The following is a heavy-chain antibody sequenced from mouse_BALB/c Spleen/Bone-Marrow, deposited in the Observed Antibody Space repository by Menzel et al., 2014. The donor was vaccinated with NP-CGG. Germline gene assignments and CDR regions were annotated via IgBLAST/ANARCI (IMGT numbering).Heavy chain of an antibody. CDR1: GFTFSSHT. J-gene: IGHJ4*01. CDR2: ISSGGSYT. V-gene: IGHV5-6-4*01. CDR3: TRDGKGNYDYAMDY. D-gene: IGHD2-1*01. Sequence: EVKLVESGGGLVKPGGSLKLSCAASGFTFSSHTMSWVRQTPEKRLEWVATISSGGSYTYYPDSVKGRFTISRDNAKNTLYLQMSSLKSEDTAMYYCTRDGKGNYDYAMDYWGQGTSVTVSS.